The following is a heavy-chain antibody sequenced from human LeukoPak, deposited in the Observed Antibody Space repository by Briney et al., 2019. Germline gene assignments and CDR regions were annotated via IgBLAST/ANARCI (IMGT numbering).Heavy chain of an antibody. V-gene: IGHV3-74*01. CDR1: GFTFSNYW. CDR3: TRDRYDSSGYFFDS. D-gene: IGHD3-22*01. J-gene: IGHJ4*02. CDR2: INIDGTAT. Sequence: PGGSLRLSCAASGFTFSNYWMHWVRQAPGKGLLWVSRINIDGTATRYADSVKGRFTISRDNAKNTLYLQMNSLRAEDTAVYYCTRDRYDSSGYFFDSWGQGTLVTVSS.